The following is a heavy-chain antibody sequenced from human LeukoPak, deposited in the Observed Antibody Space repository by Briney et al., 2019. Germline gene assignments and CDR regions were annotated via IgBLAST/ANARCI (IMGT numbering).Heavy chain of an antibody. CDR1: GYRFTDYY. V-gene: IGHV1-2*02. D-gene: IGHD3-22*01. J-gene: IGHJ6*02. Sequence: ASVKVSCKASGYRFTDYYMHWVRQAPGQGLEWMGWINPNSGDTNYAQKFQGRVTMTRDTSISIAYMELSRLRSDDTAVYYCVNPGWYYDSSGYSYYYGMDVWGQGTTVTVSS. CDR2: INPNSGDT. CDR3: VNPGWYYDSSGYSYYYGMDV.